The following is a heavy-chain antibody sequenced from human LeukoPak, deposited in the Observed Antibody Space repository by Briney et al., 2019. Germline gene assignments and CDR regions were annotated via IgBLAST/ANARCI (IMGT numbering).Heavy chain of an antibody. J-gene: IGHJ4*02. Sequence: GGSLRLSCTASGFTFDDYAMHWVRQAPAKGLEWVSLISGDGGTTDYADSVKGRFTISRDNRRNSLYLHMNSLRTEDTALYFCAKVYVGSWYAYDHWGQGALVTVSS. CDR1: GFTFDDYA. V-gene: IGHV3-43*02. D-gene: IGHD6-13*01. CDR3: AKVYVGSWYAYDH. CDR2: ISGDGGTT.